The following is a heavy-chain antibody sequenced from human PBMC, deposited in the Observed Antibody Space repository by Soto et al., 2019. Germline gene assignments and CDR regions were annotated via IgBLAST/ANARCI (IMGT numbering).Heavy chain of an antibody. V-gene: IGHV4-30-2*01. Sequence: SETLSLTCAVSGGSISSGGYSWSWIRQPPGKGLEWIGYIYHSGSTYYNPSLKSRVTISVDRSKNQFSLKLSSMTAADTAVYYCARVGAARPGEDYFDYWGQGTLVTLAS. CDR2: IYHSGST. CDR1: GGSISSGGYS. D-gene: IGHD6-6*01. CDR3: ARVGAARPGEDYFDY. J-gene: IGHJ4*02.